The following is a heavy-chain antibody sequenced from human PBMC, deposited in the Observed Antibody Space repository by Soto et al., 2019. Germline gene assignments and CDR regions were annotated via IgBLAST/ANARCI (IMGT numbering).Heavy chain of an antibody. J-gene: IGHJ6*03. Sequence: EVQLVEPGGGLVQPGGSLRLSCAASGFTFSSYWMKWVRQAPGKGLEWVANIKEDGSEKYYVDSVKGRFTISRDNAKNSVYLQMNSLRAEDTAVYYCADSGSYTDVWGKGTTVTVSS. CDR2: IKEDGSEK. CDR3: ADSGSYTDV. D-gene: IGHD5-12*01. CDR1: GFTFSSYW. V-gene: IGHV3-7*01.